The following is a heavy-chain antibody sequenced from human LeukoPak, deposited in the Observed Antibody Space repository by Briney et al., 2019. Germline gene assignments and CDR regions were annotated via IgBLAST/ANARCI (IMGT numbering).Heavy chain of an antibody. CDR2: IIPIFGTA. J-gene: IGHJ4*02. V-gene: IGHV1-69*05. CDR1: GGTFSSYA. Sequence: SVKVSCKASGGTFSSYAISWVRQAPGQGLEWMGGIIPIFGTANYAQKFQGRVTITTDESTSTTYMELSSLGSDDTAVYYCARATPHCGSTSCYPYFDYWGQGTLVTVSS. D-gene: IGHD2-2*01. CDR3: ARATPHCGSTSCYPYFDY.